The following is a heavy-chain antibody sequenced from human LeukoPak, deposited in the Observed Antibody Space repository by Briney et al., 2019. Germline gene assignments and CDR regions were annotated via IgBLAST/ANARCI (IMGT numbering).Heavy chain of an antibody. CDR2: IGIRGDT. J-gene: IGHJ4*02. Sequence: GGSLTLSCAASGFTFIDYDMHWVRQVIGKGLEWVSAIGIRGDTHYSGSVKGRFTISRENAESSLYLQMNSLRAEDTAVYYCARGWIRLSGIDDFDNCGQGTLLTVSS. V-gene: IGHV3-13*01. D-gene: IGHD3-16*01. CDR3: ARGWIRLSGIDDFDN. CDR1: GFTFIDYD.